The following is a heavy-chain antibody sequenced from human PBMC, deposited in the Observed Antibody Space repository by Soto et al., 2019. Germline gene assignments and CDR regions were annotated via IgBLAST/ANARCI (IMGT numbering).Heavy chain of an antibody. D-gene: IGHD3-10*01. CDR3: AEAGGYGSGSYYADD. Sequence: EVQLLESGGGLVQPGGSLRLSCAASGFTFSSYAMSWVRQAPGKGLEWVSTTSSSGGRTYYADSVKGRFTISRDNSKNTCYLQMNSLRAEDMAVYYCAEAGGYGSGSYYADDWGQGTLVTVSS. J-gene: IGHJ4*02. CDR1: GFTFSSYA. V-gene: IGHV3-23*01. CDR2: TSSSGGRT.